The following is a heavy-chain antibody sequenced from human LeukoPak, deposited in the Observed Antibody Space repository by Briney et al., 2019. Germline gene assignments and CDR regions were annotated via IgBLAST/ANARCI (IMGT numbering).Heavy chain of an antibody. Sequence: SETLSLTCFVSGGSISTNSYYWGWVRQPPGKGLEWIGSIFYSGNTYYNPSLRSRVSISVDTSKNQFSLKLFSVIAVDTAVYYCARVDIVTVPSANFDCWGQGTLVTVSS. J-gene: IGHJ4*02. V-gene: IGHV4-39*01. D-gene: IGHD2-15*01. CDR1: GGSISTNSYY. CDR3: ARVDIVTVPSANFDC. CDR2: IFYSGNT.